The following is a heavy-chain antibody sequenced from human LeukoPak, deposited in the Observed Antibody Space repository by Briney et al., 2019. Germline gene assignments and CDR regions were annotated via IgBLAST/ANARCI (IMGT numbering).Heavy chain of an antibody. V-gene: IGHV1-18*01. CDR1: GYTFTSYG. Sequence: ASVKVSCKASGYTFTSYGISWVRQAPGQGLEWMGWISAYNGNTNHAQKLQGRVTMTTDTSTSTAYMELRSLRSDDTAVYYCARERYCTNGVCYTGPYYYYGMDVWGQGTTVTVSS. CDR2: ISAYNGNT. J-gene: IGHJ6*02. CDR3: ARERYCTNGVCYTGPYYYYGMDV. D-gene: IGHD2-8*01.